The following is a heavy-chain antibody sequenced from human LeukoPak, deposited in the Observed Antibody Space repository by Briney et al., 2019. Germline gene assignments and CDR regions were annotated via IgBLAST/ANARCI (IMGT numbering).Heavy chain of an antibody. D-gene: IGHD5-24*01. CDR2: IYYSGST. V-gene: IGHV4-38-2*02. Sequence: SETLSLTCTVSGYSISSGYYWGWIRQPPGKGLEWIGSIYYSGSTYYNPSLKSRVTISVDTSKNQFSLKLSSVTAADTAVYYCASLEAMAEDAFDIWGQGTMVTVSS. CDR1: GYSISSGYY. J-gene: IGHJ3*02. CDR3: ASLEAMAEDAFDI.